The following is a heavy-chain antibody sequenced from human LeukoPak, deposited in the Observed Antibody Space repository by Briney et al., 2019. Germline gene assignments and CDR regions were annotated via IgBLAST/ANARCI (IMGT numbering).Heavy chain of an antibody. CDR1: GGSFSGYY. CDR3: ARQTLGGRLHGNWFDP. J-gene: IGHJ5*02. Sequence: SSETLSLTCAVYGGSFSGYYWSWIRQPPGKGLEWIGYIYYSGSTNYNPSLKSRVTISVDTSKNQFSLKLSSVTAADTAVYYCARQTLGGRLHGNWFDPWGQGTLVTVSS. V-gene: IGHV4-59*08. D-gene: IGHD2-15*01. CDR2: IYYSGST.